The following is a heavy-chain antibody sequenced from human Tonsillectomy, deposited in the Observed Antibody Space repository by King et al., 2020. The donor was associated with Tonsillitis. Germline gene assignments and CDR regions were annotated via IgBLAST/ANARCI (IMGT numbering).Heavy chain of an antibody. Sequence: LVESGAEVKKPGASVKVSCKASGYTFTGYYMHWVRQAPGQGLEWMGWINPNSGGTNYAQKFQGRVTMTRDTSISTAYMELSRLRSDDTAVYYCASIVVVPAAIADMDVWGKGTTVTVSS. J-gene: IGHJ6*03. CDR2: INPNSGGT. D-gene: IGHD2-2*01. V-gene: IGHV1-2*02. CDR1: GYTFTGYY. CDR3: ASIVVVPAAIADMDV.